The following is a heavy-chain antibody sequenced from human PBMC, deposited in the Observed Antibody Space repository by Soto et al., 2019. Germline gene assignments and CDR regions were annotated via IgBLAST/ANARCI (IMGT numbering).Heavy chain of an antibody. J-gene: IGHJ4*02. D-gene: IGHD2-2*01. CDR1: GGSVSSGSYY. Sequence: PSETLSLTCTVSGGSVSSGSYYWSWIRQPPGKGLEWIGYIYYSGNTNYNPSLKSRVTISVDTSKNHFSLKLSSVTAADTAVYYCARDVVSSHGPGHPHFFDYWGQGTLVTVSS. CDR3: ARDVVSSHGPGHPHFFDY. V-gene: IGHV4-61*03. CDR2: IYYSGNT.